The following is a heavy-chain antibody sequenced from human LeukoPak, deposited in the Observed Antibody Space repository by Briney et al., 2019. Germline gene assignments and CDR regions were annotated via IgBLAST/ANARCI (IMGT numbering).Heavy chain of an antibody. V-gene: IGHV3-30*02. Sequence: GGSLRLSCAASGFTFSSFGMYWVRQAPGKELEWVSFIQYDGSNKYYADSVKGRFTISRDTSENTLYLQMSSLRIEDTGVYFCAKDYYGLASVYYYMDVWGNGTTVTVSS. D-gene: IGHD3-10*01. CDR1: GFTFSSFG. CDR2: IQYDGSNK. CDR3: AKDYYGLASVYYYMDV. J-gene: IGHJ6*03.